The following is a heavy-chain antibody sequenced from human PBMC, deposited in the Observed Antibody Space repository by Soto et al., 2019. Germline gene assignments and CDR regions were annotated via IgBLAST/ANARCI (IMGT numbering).Heavy chain of an antibody. V-gene: IGHV1-69*06. Sequence: SVKVSCKASGGTFSSYAISWVRQAPGQGLEWMGGIIPIFGTANYAQKFQGRVTITADKSTSTAYMELSSLRSEDTAVYYCARALYYYDSSGYYGVYYGMDVWG. D-gene: IGHD3-22*01. CDR1: GGTFSSYA. CDR3: ARALYYYDSSGYYGVYYGMDV. J-gene: IGHJ6*02. CDR2: IIPIFGTA.